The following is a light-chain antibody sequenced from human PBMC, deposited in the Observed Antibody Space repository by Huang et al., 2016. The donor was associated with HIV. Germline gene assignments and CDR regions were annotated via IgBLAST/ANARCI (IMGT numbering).Light chain of an antibody. Sequence: DIQMTQSPSSLSASIGDRVIITCRASQDIGRLLNWYQKKPGKAPQLLIYEEAVLQTGVPSRFSGSGSGTHFTLTIRSLLPEDYATYYCQQSYSPSPFTFGLGTILDI. CDR3: QQSYSPSPFT. J-gene: IGKJ2*01. V-gene: IGKV1-39*01. CDR1: QDIGRL. CDR2: EEA.